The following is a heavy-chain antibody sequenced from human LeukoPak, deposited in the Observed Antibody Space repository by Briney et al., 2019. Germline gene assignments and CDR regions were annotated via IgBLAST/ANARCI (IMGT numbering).Heavy chain of an antibody. CDR2: IFYNGST. V-gene: IGHV4-59*01. J-gene: IGHJ3*02. Sequence: SETLSLTCSVSGGSIGNYYWTWIRQPPGKGLEWIGYIFYNGSTNYNTSLKSRVTISVDTSKNQFSLKLTSVTAADTAVYYCARATKIRRYYYDSSAYYYCVFDIWGQGTMVTVYS. CDR1: GGSIGNYY. CDR3: ARATKIRRYYYDSSAYYYCVFDI. D-gene: IGHD3-22*01.